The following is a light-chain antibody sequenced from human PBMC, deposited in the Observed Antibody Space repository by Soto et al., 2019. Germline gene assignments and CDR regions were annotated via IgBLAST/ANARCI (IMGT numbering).Light chain of an antibody. V-gene: IGLV2-14*01. CDR2: EFT. CDR1: NSDIGNYNY. CDR3: SSYPTASPLEI. J-gene: IGLJ1*01. Sequence: QSVLTQPASVSGSPGQSITISCTGTNSDIGNYNYVSWYQQLPGKAPKLMIFEFTNRPSGISYRFYGSNSGNTASLTISRRQADAEADYYCSSYPTASPLEIFGTGTKVPVL.